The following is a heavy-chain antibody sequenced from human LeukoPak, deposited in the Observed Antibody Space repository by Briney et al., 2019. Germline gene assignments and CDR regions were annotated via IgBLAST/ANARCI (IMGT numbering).Heavy chain of an antibody. CDR2: INHSGST. Sequence: SETLSLTCAVYGGSFSGYYWSWIRQPSGKGLEWIGEINHSGSTNYNPSLKSRVTMSVDTSKNQFSLKLSSVTAADTAVYYCAREDYGMDVWGQGTTVTVSS. J-gene: IGHJ6*02. V-gene: IGHV4-34*01. CDR1: GGSFSGYY. CDR3: AREDYGMDV.